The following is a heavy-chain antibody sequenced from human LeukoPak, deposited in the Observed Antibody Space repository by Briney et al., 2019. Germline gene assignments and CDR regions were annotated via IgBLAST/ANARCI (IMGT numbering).Heavy chain of an antibody. D-gene: IGHD1-26*01. CDR1: GYTFTSYG. J-gene: IGHJ5*02. CDR3: ARDNSVGDNAWWFDP. Sequence: GASVKVSFKASGYTFTSYGISWVRQAPGQGLEWMGLINPTGGSTGYAQKFQGRVTMTRDMSTSTDYMELSSLRSEDTAIYYCARDNSVGDNAWWFDPWGQGTLVTVSS. V-gene: IGHV1-46*01. CDR2: INPTGGST.